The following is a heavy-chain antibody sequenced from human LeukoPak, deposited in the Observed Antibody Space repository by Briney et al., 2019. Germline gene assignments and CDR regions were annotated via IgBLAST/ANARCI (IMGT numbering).Heavy chain of an antibody. CDR3: ARSREWLRLLADY. Sequence: ASVTVSCKASGYTFTGYYMYWVRQAPGQGLEWMGWINPNSGGTNYAQKFQGRVTMTRETSISTAYMELSRLRSDDTAVYYCARSREWLRLLADYWGQGTLVTVSS. CDR2: INPNSGGT. CDR1: GYTFTGYY. V-gene: IGHV1-2*02. D-gene: IGHD5-12*01. J-gene: IGHJ4*02.